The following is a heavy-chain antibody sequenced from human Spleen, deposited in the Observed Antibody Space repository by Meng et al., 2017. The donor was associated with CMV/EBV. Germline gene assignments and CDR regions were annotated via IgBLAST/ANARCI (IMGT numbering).Heavy chain of an antibody. D-gene: IGHD3-10*01. Sequence: SETLSLTCTVSRGSVSVYYWSWIRQPPGKGLEWIGDIYYTGSSTYNPSLKRRVAISVDTSRNQFSLRLASVTAADTAVYYCARDRYSGSGNYDGGYEIWGQGTMVTVSS. J-gene: IGHJ3*02. CDR3: ARDRYSGSGNYDGGYEI. CDR1: RGSVSVYY. V-gene: IGHV4-59*02. CDR2: IYYTGSS.